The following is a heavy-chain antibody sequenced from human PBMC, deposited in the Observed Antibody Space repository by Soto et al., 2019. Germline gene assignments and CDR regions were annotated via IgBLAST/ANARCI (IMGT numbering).Heavy chain of an antibody. D-gene: IGHD4-17*01. V-gene: IGHV2-5*02. CDR3: AHLNRGDYGDYEDAFDI. Sequence: QITLKESGPTLVNPTQTLTLTCTFSGFSLSTSGVGVGWIRQPPGKALEWLALIYWDDDKRYSPSLKSRLTITKDTSKNQVVLTMTNMDPVDTATYYCAHLNRGDYGDYEDAFDIWGQGTMVTVSS. CDR2: IYWDDDK. CDR1: GFSLSTSGVG. J-gene: IGHJ3*02.